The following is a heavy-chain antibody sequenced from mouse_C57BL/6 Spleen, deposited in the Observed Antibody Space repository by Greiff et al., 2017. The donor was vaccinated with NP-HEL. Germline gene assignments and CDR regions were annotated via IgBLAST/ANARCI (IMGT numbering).Heavy chain of an antibody. Sequence: QVQLQQSGPELVKPGASVKISCKASGYTFTDYYINWVKQRPGQGLEWIGWIFPGSGSTYYNEKFKGKATLTVDKSSSTAYMLLSSLTSEDSAVYFCARSDYGSSYEWYFDVWGTGTTVTVSS. J-gene: IGHJ1*03. CDR2: IFPGSGST. CDR3: ARSDYGSSYEWYFDV. D-gene: IGHD1-1*01. CDR1: GYTFTDYY. V-gene: IGHV1-75*01.